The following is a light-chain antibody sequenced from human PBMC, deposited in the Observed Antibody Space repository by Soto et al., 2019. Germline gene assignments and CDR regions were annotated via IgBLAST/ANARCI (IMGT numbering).Light chain of an antibody. Sequence: DIQMTQSPSSLSASVGDRVTITCRASQSIRRSLNWYQQKPGKAPKLLIYDASNLETGVPSRFSGSGSGTDFTFTISSLQPEDIATYYCQQYDNLLGYTFGQGTKLEIK. CDR1: QSIRRS. CDR3: QQYDNLLGYT. J-gene: IGKJ2*01. V-gene: IGKV1-33*01. CDR2: DAS.